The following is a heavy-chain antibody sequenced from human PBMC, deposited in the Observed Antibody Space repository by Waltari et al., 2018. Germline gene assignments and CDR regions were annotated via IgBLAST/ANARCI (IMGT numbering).Heavy chain of an antibody. CDR3: ARNPRYDSPD. D-gene: IGHD3-22*01. J-gene: IGHJ4*02. CDR1: GFHVSNNY. CDR2: IYGGGYT. V-gene: IGHV3-66*02. Sequence: EVQLAESGGGLVQPGGSLGISCAASGFHVSNNYMSWGRQAPGEGLEWVSLIYGGGYTQYADSVKGRFTISRDNSKNTLYLQMNSLRVEDTAVYYCARNPRYDSPDWGQGTLVTVSS.